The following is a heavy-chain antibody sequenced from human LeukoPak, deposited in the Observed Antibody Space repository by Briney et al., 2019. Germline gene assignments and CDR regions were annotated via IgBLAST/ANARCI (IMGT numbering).Heavy chain of an antibody. V-gene: IGHV4-39*07. CDR1: GGSISSSSYY. CDR2: IYHSGST. D-gene: IGHD2-2*01. J-gene: IGHJ3*02. CDR3: ARGGYCSSASCYAFDI. Sequence: SETLSLTCTVSGGSISSSSYYWGWIRQPPGKGLEWIGSIYHSGSTYYNPSLKSRVTISVDTSKNQFSLKLSSVTAADTAVYYCARGGYCSSASCYAFDIWGQGTMVTVSS.